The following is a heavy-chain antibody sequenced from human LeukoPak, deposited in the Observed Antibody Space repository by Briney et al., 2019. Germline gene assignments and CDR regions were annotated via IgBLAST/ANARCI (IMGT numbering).Heavy chain of an antibody. J-gene: IGHJ1*01. V-gene: IGHV3-11*06. CDR3: ARGSWYRAEYFQH. Sequence: GGSLRLSCAASGFTFSGYYMSWIRQAPGKGLEWVSYISSSSSYTNYADSVKGRFTISRDNAKNSLYLQMNSLRAEDTAVYYCARGSWYRAEYFQHWGQGTLVTVSS. CDR2: ISSSSSYT. CDR1: GFTFSGYY. D-gene: IGHD6-13*01.